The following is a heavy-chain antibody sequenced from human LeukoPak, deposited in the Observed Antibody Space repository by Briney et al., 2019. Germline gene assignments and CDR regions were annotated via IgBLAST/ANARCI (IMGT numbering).Heavy chain of an antibody. CDR3: AKDRDGYDSTLDY. Sequence: GGSLRLSCATSGFTFSTYTMNWVRQAPGKGLEWVSSISSSSYYIYYADSVKGRFTISRDNSKNTLYLQMNSLRAEDTAVYYCAKDRDGYDSTLDYWGQGTLVTVSS. J-gene: IGHJ4*02. CDR1: GFTFSTYT. V-gene: IGHV3-21*01. D-gene: IGHD5-12*01. CDR2: ISSSSYYI.